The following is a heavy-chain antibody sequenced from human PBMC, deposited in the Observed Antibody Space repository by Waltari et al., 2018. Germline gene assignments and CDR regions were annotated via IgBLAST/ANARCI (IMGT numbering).Heavy chain of an antibody. V-gene: IGHV3-15*07. Sequence: EVQLVESGGGLVKPGGSLRLSCAASGFTFSNAWINWVRQAPGKGLEWVGRIKSKTDGGTTDYAAPVKGRFTISRDDSKNTLYLQMNSLKTEDTAVYYCTTDPEGDSSSYVDYWGQGTLVTVSS. CDR2: IKSKTDGGTT. CDR1: GFTFSNAW. CDR3: TTDPEGDSSSYVDY. D-gene: IGHD3-22*01. J-gene: IGHJ4*02.